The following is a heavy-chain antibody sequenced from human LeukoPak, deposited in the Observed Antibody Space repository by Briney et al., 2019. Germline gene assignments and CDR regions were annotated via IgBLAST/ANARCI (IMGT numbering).Heavy chain of an antibody. J-gene: IGHJ3*02. Sequence: KPGGSLRLSCAASEFTFSSHSMNWVRQAPGKGLEWVSSISRSGGSIYYADSLKGRFTISRDNAKNSLYLQMNGLRAEDTAVYFCARSLKVSAALDVFDIWGQGTMVTVSS. CDR2: ISRSGGSI. CDR3: ARSLKVSAALDVFDI. D-gene: IGHD2-2*01. V-gene: IGHV3-21*01. CDR1: EFTFSSHS.